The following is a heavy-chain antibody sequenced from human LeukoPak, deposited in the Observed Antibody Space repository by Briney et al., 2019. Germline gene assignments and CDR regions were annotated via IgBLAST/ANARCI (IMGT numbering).Heavy chain of an antibody. D-gene: IGHD6-6*01. CDR3: ARDVRPDY. Sequence: GGSLRLSCAASGFTFSSYWMSWVRQAPGEGLEWVANIKQDGTEKYYMDSVKGRFSISRDNAKNSLYLQMNALGAEDTAVYYCARDVRPDYWGQGTLVTVST. CDR2: IKQDGTEK. V-gene: IGHV3-7*04. J-gene: IGHJ4*02. CDR1: GFTFSSYW.